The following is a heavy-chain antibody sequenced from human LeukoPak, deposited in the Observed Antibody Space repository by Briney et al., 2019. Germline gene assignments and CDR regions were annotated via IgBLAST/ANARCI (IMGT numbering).Heavy chain of an antibody. D-gene: IGHD7-27*01. CDR3: ARVQSGAFDI. CDR2: INSDGSST. J-gene: IGHJ3*02. V-gene: IGHV3-74*01. CDR1: GFTFSSYW. Sequence: GGSLRLSCAASGFTFSSYWMHWVRQAPGKGRVWVSRINSDGSSTSYADSVKGRFTISRDNAKNTLYLQMNSLRAEDTAVYYCARVQSGAFDIWGQGTMVTVSS.